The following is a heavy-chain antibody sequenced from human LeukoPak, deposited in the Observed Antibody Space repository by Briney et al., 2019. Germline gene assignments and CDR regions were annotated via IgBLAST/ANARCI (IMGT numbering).Heavy chain of an antibody. V-gene: IGHV3-30*18. J-gene: IGHJ4*02. CDR1: GFTFSSYG. Sequence: GGSLRLSCAASGFTFSSYGMNWVRQAPGKGLEWVAVISYDGSNKYYADSVKGRFTISRDNSKNTLYLQMNSLRADDTAVYYCAKDRHITMVRGVIHPFDYWGQGTLVTVSS. CDR2: ISYDGSNK. CDR3: AKDRHITMVRGVIHPFDY. D-gene: IGHD3-10*01.